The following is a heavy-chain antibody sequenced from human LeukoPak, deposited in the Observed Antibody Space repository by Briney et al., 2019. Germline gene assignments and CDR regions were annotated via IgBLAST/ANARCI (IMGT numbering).Heavy chain of an antibody. J-gene: IGHJ4*02. CDR3: ATSLRPGGGNSFLPDY. D-gene: IGHD4-23*01. CDR2: ISYDGSTK. V-gene: IGHV3-30*03. Sequence: GGSLRLSCAASGFTFSRFGMHWVRQAPGKGLEWVAVISYDGSTKYYADSVKGRFTISRDNSKNTLYLQMNSLTVHDTAVYYCATSLRPGGGNSFLPDYWGQGILVTVS. CDR1: GFTFSRFG.